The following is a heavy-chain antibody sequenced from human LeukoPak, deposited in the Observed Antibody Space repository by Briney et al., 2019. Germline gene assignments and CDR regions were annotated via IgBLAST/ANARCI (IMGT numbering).Heavy chain of an antibody. CDR2: IYYSGST. CDR3: ARDEGDTAMVGYYYYYMDV. V-gene: IGHV4-59*12. J-gene: IGHJ6*03. Sequence: PSETLSLTCTVSGGSISSYYWSWIRQPPGKGLEWIGYIYYSGSTSYNPSLKSRVTISVDTSKNQFSLKLSSVTAADTAVYYCARDEGDTAMVGYYYYYMDVWGKGTTVTVSS. CDR1: GGSISSYY. D-gene: IGHD5-18*01.